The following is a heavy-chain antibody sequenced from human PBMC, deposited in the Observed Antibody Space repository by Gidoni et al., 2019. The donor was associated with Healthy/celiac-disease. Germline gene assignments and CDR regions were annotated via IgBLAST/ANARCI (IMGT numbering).Heavy chain of an antibody. CDR3: ARTYYDSSGYYYYYYGMDV. V-gene: IGHV2-26*01. Sequence: QVTLKESGPVLVTPTETLTLTCTVSGFSLSNASMGVSWIRQPPGKALESLAHIFSNDEKSYSTPLKSRLTISKDTSKSQVVLTMTNMDPVDTATYYCARTYYDSSGYYYYYYGMDVWGQGTTVTVSS. J-gene: IGHJ6*02. CDR2: IFSNDEK. D-gene: IGHD3-22*01. CDR1: GFSLSNASMG.